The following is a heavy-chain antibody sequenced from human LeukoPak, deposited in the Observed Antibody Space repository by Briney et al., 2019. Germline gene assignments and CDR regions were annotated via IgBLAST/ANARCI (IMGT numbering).Heavy chain of an antibody. CDR1: GFTSSSYS. CDR3: ARDLGELELYYFDY. J-gene: IGHJ4*02. CDR2: ISSSSSTI. Sequence: GGSLRLSCAASGFTSSSYSMNWVRQAPGKGLEWVSYISSSSSTIYYADSVKGRFTISRDNAKNSLYLQMNSLRDEDTAVYYCARDLGELELYYFDYWGQGTLVTVSS. D-gene: IGHD1-26*01. V-gene: IGHV3-48*02.